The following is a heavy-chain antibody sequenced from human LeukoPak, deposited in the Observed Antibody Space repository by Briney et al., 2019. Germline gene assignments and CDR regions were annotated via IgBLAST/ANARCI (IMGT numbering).Heavy chain of an antibody. CDR3: ARRLGGTSTGFDY. Sequence: PSETLSLTCTVSGGSISSYYWSWIRQPPGKGLEWIGSIHYSGSTTYNPSLKSRVTISVDTSKNQFSLKLGSVTAADTAVYYCARRLGGTSTGFDYWGQGTLVTVSS. D-gene: IGHD2-2*01. J-gene: IGHJ4*02. V-gene: IGHV4-59*08. CDR1: GGSISSYY. CDR2: IHYSGST.